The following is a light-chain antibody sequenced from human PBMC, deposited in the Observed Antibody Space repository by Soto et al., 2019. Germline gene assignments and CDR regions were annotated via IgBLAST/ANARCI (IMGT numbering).Light chain of an antibody. CDR2: SAS. V-gene: IGKV3-20*01. J-gene: IGKJ5*01. CDR1: QSFSDIR. Sequence: ETVLTQSPGTLSLSPGERATLSCRASQSFSDIRLAWYQQKPGQSPRLLIYSASRRATGIPDRFSGSGSGTDFTLTISRVEPEDFAVYYCQQYGSSLITFGQGTRLENK. CDR3: QQYGSSLIT.